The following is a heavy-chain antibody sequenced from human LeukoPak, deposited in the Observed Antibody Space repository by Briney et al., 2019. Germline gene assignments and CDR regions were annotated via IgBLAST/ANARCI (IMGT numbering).Heavy chain of an antibody. Sequence: GGSLRLSCAASGFTFSSYSMNWVRQAPGKGLEWVSSISGDSTYIYNAGSVKGRFTISRDNAQASLYLQMNSLRADDTAVYYCARVSGRLERQSDLDYWGQGTLVIVSS. CDR3: ARVSGRLERQSDLDY. D-gene: IGHD1-1*01. CDR2: ISGDSTYI. V-gene: IGHV3-21*01. CDR1: GFTFSSYS. J-gene: IGHJ4*02.